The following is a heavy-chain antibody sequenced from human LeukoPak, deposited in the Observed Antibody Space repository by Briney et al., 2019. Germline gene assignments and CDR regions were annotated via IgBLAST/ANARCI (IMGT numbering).Heavy chain of an antibody. CDR2: ISSSSSYI. J-gene: IGHJ4*02. CDR1: GFTFSAHS. V-gene: IGHV3-21*01. CDR3: ARDAPPHYCSGGSCYSGIDY. D-gene: IGHD2-15*01. Sequence: GGSLRLSCAASGFTFSAHSMNRGRQAPGKGLEWVSSISSSSSYISYADSVKGRFTISRDNAKNSLYLQMNSVRAADTAVDYCARDAPPHYCSGGSCYSGIDYWGQGTLVTVSS.